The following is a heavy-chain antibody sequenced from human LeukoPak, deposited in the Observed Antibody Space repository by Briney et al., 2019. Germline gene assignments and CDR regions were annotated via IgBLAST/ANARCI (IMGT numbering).Heavy chain of an antibody. CDR1: GGSISSYY. J-gene: IGHJ4*02. CDR2: IYYSGST. D-gene: IGHD2-15*01. Sequence: SETLSLTCTVSGGSISSYYWSWIRQPPGKGLEWIGYIYYSGSTNYNPSLKSRVTISVDTSKNQFSLKLSSVTAADTAVYYCATGGYCGGGSCLDLDYWGQGTLVTVSS. V-gene: IGHV4-59*01. CDR3: ATGGYCGGGSCLDLDY.